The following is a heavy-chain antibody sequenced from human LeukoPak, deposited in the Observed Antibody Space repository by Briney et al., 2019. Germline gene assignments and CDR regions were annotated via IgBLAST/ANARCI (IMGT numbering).Heavy chain of an antibody. D-gene: IGHD3-16*01. CDR1: GGSFSGYY. J-gene: IGHJ5*02. CDR3: ARGPGLRLYH. Sequence: PSETLSLTCAVYGGSFSGYYWSWIRQPPGKGLEWIGEINHSGSTNYNPSLKSRVTISVDTSKNQFSLKLSSVTAADTAVYYCARGPGLRLYHWGQGTLVTVSS. V-gene: IGHV4-34*01. CDR2: INHSGST.